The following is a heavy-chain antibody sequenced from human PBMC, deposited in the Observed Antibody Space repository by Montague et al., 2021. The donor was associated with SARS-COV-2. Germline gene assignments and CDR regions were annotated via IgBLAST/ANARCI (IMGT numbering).Heavy chain of an antibody. CDR2: IYYSGST. CDR1: GGSISSSSYY. Sequence: SETLSLTCTVSGGSISSSSYYWSWIRQPPGKGLEWIGCIYYSGSTYYNPSLKSRVTISVDTSKNQFSLKLSSVTAADTAVYYCARVSGSGSYLVYWGQGTLVTVSS. V-gene: IGHV4-39*01. CDR3: ARVSGSGSYLVY. D-gene: IGHD3-10*01. J-gene: IGHJ4*02.